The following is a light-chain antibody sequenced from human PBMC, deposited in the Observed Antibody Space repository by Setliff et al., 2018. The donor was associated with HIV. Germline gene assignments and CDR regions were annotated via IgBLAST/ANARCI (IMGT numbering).Light chain of an antibody. V-gene: IGLV2-23*01. CDR1: SSDIGRYNL. CDR2: QAT. CDR3: CSNTGSNTYV. J-gene: IGLJ1*01. Sequence: QSDLTQPASVSGSPGQSITISCTGTSSDIGRYNLVSWYQQYPGKAPKLMIYQATKRPSGVSNRCSGSKSGNTASLTISGLQAEDEADYYCCSNTGSNTYVFGSGTKVTVL.